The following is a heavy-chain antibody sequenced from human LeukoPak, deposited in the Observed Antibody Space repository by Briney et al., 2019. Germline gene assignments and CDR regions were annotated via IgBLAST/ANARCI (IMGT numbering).Heavy chain of an antibody. CDR2: INWNGGST. Sequence: GGSLRLACAASGFTFDDYGMSWVRQAPGKGLEWVSGINWNGGSTGYAGSVKGRFTISRDNAKNSLYLQMNSLRAEDTALYYCARDRGGLEWGAFDIWGQGTMVTLSS. J-gene: IGHJ3*02. V-gene: IGHV3-20*04. D-gene: IGHD1-1*01. CDR1: GFTFDDYG. CDR3: ARDRGGLEWGAFDI.